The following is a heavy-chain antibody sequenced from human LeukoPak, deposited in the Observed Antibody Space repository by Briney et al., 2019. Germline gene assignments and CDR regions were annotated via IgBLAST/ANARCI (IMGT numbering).Heavy chain of an antibody. V-gene: IGHV3-21*01. D-gene: IGHD4-17*01. Sequence: GGSLRLSCAASRFTFTFYSMNWVRPAPGKGLEWISSISSLGRSYKYYADSVKGRFTISRDDAKNSLYLQMNSLRADDTAVYYCVRPSIDDYGDCGYWGQGTLVTVSS. CDR1: RFTFTFYS. CDR2: ISSLGRSYK. J-gene: IGHJ4*02. CDR3: VRPSIDDYGDCGY.